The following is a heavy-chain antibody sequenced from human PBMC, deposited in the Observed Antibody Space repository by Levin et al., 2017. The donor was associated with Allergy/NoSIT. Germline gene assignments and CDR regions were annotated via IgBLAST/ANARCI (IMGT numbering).Heavy chain of an antibody. Sequence: PGGSLRLSCKGPGSSFTSYWTGWVRQMPGKGLEWLGIIYPGYSAPRYHPSFQGQVPISADKSISTAYLQWSSLNASDTAMYYCARLSDWYYYGSGSYYKGWNTFDYWGQGTLVTVSS. CDR3: ARLSDWYYYGSGSYYKGWNTFDY. CDR1: GSSFTSYW. V-gene: IGHV5-51*01. D-gene: IGHD3-10*01. CDR2: IYPGYSAP. J-gene: IGHJ4*02.